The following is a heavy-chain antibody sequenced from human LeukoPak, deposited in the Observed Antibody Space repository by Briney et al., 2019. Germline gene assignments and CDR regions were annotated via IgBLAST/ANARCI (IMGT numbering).Heavy chain of an antibody. CDR2: ISGSGGYT. CDR3: AKGNYYDSSGYLFDY. Sequence: GGSLRLSCAASGFTFNSYAMSWVRQAPEKGLGWVSAISGSGGYTYYADSVKGRFTISRDNSKNTLYLQTNSLRAEDTAVYYCAKGNYYDSSGYLFDYWGQGTLVTVSS. V-gene: IGHV3-23*01. J-gene: IGHJ4*02. D-gene: IGHD3-22*01. CDR1: GFTFNSYA.